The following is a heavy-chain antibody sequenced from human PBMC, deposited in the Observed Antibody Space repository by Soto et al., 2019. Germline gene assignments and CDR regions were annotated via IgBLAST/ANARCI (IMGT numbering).Heavy chain of an antibody. CDR1: GFTFSSYG. CDR2: ISYDGSNK. Sequence: GGSLRLSCAASGFTFSSYGMHWVRQAPGKGLEWVAVISYDGSNKYYADSVKGRFTISRDNSKNTLYLQMNSLRAEDTAVYYCANQDSSGYPFDYWGQGTLVTVS. V-gene: IGHV3-30*18. J-gene: IGHJ4*02. CDR3: ANQDSSGYPFDY. D-gene: IGHD3-22*01.